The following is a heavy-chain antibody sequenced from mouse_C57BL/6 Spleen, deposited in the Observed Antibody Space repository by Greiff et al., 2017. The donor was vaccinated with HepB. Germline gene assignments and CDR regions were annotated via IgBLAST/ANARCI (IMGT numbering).Heavy chain of an antibody. CDR3: ARRGLYDGLAY. J-gene: IGHJ3*01. D-gene: IGHD2-3*01. V-gene: IGHV1-55*01. Sequence: VQLQQSGAELVKPGASVKMSCKASGYTFTSYWITWVKQRPGQGLEWIGDIYPGSGSTKYNEKFKSKATLTVDTSSSTAYMQLSSLTSEDSAVYYGARRGLYDGLAYWGQGTLVTVSA. CDR2: IYPGSGST. CDR1: GYTFTSYW.